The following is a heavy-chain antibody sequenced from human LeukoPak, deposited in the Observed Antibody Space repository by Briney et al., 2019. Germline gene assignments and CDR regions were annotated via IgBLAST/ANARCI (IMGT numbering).Heavy chain of an antibody. J-gene: IGHJ4*02. V-gene: IGHV3-66*02. CDR2: IYSGGST. D-gene: IGHD5-24*01. CDR3: ARDDGYNIGYFDY. CDR1: GFTVSSNY. Sequence: PGGSLRLSCAASGFTVSSNYMSWVRQAPGKGLEWVSVIYSGGSTYYADSVKGRFTTSRDNSKNTLYLQMNSLRAEDTAVYYCARDDGYNIGYFDYWGQGTLVTVSS.